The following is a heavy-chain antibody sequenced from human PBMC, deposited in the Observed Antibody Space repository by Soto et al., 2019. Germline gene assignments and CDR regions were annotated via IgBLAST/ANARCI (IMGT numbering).Heavy chain of an antibody. J-gene: IGHJ5*02. D-gene: IGHD1-1*01. V-gene: IGHV4-61*01. CDR2: IHYSGST. CDR3: AIDARERGPQLVGQLDT. Sequence: PSGTLCLTFSFSCCSLSSSCYYCGCIREPPGKGLEWIGYIHYSGSTNYNPSLKSRVAISVDTSKSQFSLKLTSVTAADTAVYFCAIDARERGPQLVGQLDTWGQGTLVTVSS. CDR1: CCSLSSSCYY.